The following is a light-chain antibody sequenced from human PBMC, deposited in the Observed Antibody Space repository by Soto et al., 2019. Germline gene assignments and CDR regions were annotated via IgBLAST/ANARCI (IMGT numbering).Light chain of an antibody. CDR2: DVS. CDR3: SSYAGNNNLA. J-gene: IGLJ2*01. CDR1: SSDVGGYNS. Sequence: QSALTQPPSVSGSPGQSVTISCTGTSSDVGGYNSVSWYQQHPGKAPKLMIYDVSKRPSGVPDRFSGSKSGNTASLTVSGLQAEDEGDYYCSSYAGNNNLAFGGGTKLTVL. V-gene: IGLV2-8*01.